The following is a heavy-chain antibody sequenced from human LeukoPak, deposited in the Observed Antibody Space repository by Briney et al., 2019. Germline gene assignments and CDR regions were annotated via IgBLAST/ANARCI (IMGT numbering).Heavy chain of an antibody. D-gene: IGHD1-26*01. CDR3: ATLGLLRGAGFNLATHFDY. J-gene: IGHJ4*02. CDR2: SGST. V-gene: IGHV4-39*01. CDR1: GVSISNNYFY. Sequence: PSETLSLTCTVSGVSISNNYFYWAWIRQPPGKGLELIGYSGSTFYNSSLKSRVTISADTSQNQFSLSLPSVTAADTAVYYCATLGLLRGAGFNLATHFDYWGQGTLVAVSS.